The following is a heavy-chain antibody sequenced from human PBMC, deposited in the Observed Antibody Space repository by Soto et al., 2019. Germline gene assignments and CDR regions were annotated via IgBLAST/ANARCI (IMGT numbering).Heavy chain of an antibody. D-gene: IGHD5-18*01. J-gene: IGHJ6*02. Sequence: SVKVSCKASGGTLSSYVISWVRQAPGQGLEWMGGIIPVFGTVNYAQKFQGRVTITADESTTTAYMELRSPRSEDAAVYYCARAQRIQLWASGMDVWGQGTTVTVSS. CDR2: IIPVFGTV. V-gene: IGHV1-69*13. CDR1: GGTLSSYV. CDR3: ARAQRIQLWASGMDV.